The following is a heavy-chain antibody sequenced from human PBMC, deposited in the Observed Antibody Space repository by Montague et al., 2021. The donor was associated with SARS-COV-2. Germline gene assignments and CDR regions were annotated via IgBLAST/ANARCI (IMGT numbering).Heavy chain of an antibody. V-gene: IGHV3-74*01. CDR3: VRTFYDSSGYYYVWYFDL. D-gene: IGHD3-22*01. CDR2: INSDGSST. CDR1: GFTFSSYW. J-gene: IGHJ2*01. Sequence: SLRLSCAASGFTFSSYWMDWVRQPPGKGLVWVSRINSDGSSTNYADSVKGPFTISRDNAKNTLYLQMNSLRAEDTAVYYCVRTFYDSSGYYYVWYFDLWGRGTLVTVSS.